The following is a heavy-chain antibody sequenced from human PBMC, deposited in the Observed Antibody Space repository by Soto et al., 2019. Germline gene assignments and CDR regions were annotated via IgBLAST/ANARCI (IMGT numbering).Heavy chain of an antibody. Sequence: EVQLVESGGGSAQPGGSLRLSCAASGFTFSSRWMHWVRQDPGKGLQWVSRIRHDGADSNYADFVGGRFTISRDNTKNTLHLQMKSLRAEDTAVYFCAAELVAGSGSLGHWGQGTLVTVSS. CDR1: GFTFSSRW. CDR2: IRHDGADS. CDR3: AAELVAGSGSLGH. V-gene: IGHV3-74*01. D-gene: IGHD3-10*01. J-gene: IGHJ4*02.